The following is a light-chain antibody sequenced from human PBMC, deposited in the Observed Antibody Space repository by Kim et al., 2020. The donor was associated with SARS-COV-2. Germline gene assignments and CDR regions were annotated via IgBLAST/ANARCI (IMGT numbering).Light chain of an antibody. CDR1: SGRIDSYY. V-gene: IGLV6-57*01. Sequence: NFMLTQPHSVSESPGKTVTISCTRSSGRIDSYYVQWYQQRPGSSPITLIYEDDHRPSGVPDRFSGSIDLSSNSAPLTISGLKSEDEAHYYCQSYDSNSQVFGGGTQLTVL. CDR3: QSYDSNSQV. CDR2: EDD. J-gene: IGLJ3*02.